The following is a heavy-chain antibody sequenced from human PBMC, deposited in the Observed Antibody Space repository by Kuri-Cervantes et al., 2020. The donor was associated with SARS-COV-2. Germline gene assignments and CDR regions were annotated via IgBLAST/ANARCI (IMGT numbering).Heavy chain of an antibody. J-gene: IGHJ6*03. D-gene: IGHD3-22*01. CDR3: ARSGYYSRGVTYYYMDV. CDR1: GGSISSYY. CDR2: IYYSGST. Sequence: ESLKISCTVSGGSISSYYWSWIRQPPGKGLEWIGYIYYSGSTNYNPSLKSRVTISLDTSRNQFSLKLSSVTAADSAVYYCARSGYYSRGVTYYYMDVWDKGTTVTVSS. V-gene: IGHV4-59*12.